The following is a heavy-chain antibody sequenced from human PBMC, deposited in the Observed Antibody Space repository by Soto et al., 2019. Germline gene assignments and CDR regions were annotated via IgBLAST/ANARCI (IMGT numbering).Heavy chain of an antibody. D-gene: IGHD4-17*01. CDR2: IWYDGSNK. V-gene: IGHV3-33*01. J-gene: IGHJ6*03. Sequence: GGSLRLSCAASGFTFSSYGMHWVRQAPGKGLEWVAVIWYDGSNKYYADSVKGRFTISRDNSKNTLYLQMNSLRAEDTAVYYCARAYGDHYYYYYYYMDVWGKGTTVTV. CDR1: GFTFSSYG. CDR3: ARAYGDHYYYYYYYMDV.